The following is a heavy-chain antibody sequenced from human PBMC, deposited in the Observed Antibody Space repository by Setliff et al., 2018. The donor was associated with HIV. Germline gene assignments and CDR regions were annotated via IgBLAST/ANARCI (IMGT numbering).Heavy chain of an antibody. D-gene: IGHD3-22*01. CDR3: ARGGRVDESRGYYYPLMY. CDR2: SNPSSRTT. J-gene: IGHJ4*02. V-gene: IGHV1-46*01. CDR1: GYIFTTHY. Sequence: ASVKVSCKSSGYIFTTHYIHWVRQAPGQGIEWMGMSNPSSRTTIYAQKFRGRMTLTKDKSTTTVYMELSSLRSDDTAVYYCARGGRVDESRGYYYPLMYWGQGTLITVSS.